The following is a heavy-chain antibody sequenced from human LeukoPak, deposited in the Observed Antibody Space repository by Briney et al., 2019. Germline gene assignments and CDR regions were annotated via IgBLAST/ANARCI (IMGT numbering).Heavy chain of an antibody. D-gene: IGHD2-2*01. Sequence: SQTLSLTCIVSGGSISSGDYYWSWIRQPPGKGLEWIVYIYYSGSTYYNPSLKSRVTISVDTSKNQFSLKLSSVTAADTAVYYCAVLGYCSSTSCSPPRFDPWGQGTLVTVSS. CDR1: GGSISSGDYY. V-gene: IGHV4-30-4*08. CDR2: IYYSGST. CDR3: AVLGYCSSTSCSPPRFDP. J-gene: IGHJ5*02.